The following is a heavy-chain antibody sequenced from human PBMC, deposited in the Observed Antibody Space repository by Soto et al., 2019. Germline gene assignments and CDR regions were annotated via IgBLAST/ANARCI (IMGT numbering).Heavy chain of an antibody. V-gene: IGHV3-33*01. CDR2: IWYDGSNK. Sequence: QVQLVESGGGVVQPGRSLRLSCAASGFTFSNYGINWVRQAPGKGLEWVAVIWYDGSNKYYADSVKGRFTISRDNSENTVFLQMNSLRAEDTAVYYCARLGLELNYCSIDVWGHGTKVTVSS. CDR1: GFTFSNYG. CDR3: ARLGLELNYCSIDV. D-gene: IGHD1-1*01. J-gene: IGHJ6*02.